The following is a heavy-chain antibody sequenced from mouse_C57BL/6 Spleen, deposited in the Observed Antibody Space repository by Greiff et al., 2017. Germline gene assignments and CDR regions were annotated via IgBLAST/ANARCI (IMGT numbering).Heavy chain of an antibody. V-gene: IGHV5-17*01. CDR2: ISSGSSTI. CDR3: ARPTAQATDWYFGG. Sequence: EVQLVESGGGLVKPGGSLKLPCAASGFTFSDYGMHWVRQAPEKGLEWVAYISSGSSTIYYADTVKGRFTISRDNAKNTLFLQMTSLRSEDTAMYYCARPTAQATDWYFGGWGTGTTVTVSS. CDR1: GFTFSDYG. D-gene: IGHD3-2*02. J-gene: IGHJ1*03.